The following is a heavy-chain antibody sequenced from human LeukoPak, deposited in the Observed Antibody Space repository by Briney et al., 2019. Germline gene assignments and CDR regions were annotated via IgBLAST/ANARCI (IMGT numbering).Heavy chain of an antibody. D-gene: IGHD6-6*01. V-gene: IGHV4-4*02. CDR2: ILHSGST. CDR3: AGARDY. Sequence: KPSETLSLTCAVSGGSISSYNWWSWVRQPPGKGLEWIGEILHSGSTNYNPSLKSRVTMSVDKSKNQFSLKLNSVTAADTAVYYCAGARDYWGQGTLVTVSS. J-gene: IGHJ4*02. CDR1: GGSISSYNW.